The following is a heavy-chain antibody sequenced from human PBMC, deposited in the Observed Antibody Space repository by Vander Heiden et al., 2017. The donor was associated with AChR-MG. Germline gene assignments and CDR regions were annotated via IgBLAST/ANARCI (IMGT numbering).Heavy chain of an antibody. CDR1: FASIRSGDYY. J-gene: IGHJ4*02. CDR2: IYYSGST. Sequence: QVHLQESCPGLVKPSQTLSLTCTFPFASIRSGDYYWSWIRHPPGKGLEWIGYIYYSGSTYYNPSLKSRVTISVDTSKNQFSLKLSSVTAADTAVYYCARDRIEMATPGFDYWGQGTLVTVSS. CDR3: ARDRIEMATPGFDY. D-gene: IGHD5-12*01. V-gene: IGHV4-30-4*01.